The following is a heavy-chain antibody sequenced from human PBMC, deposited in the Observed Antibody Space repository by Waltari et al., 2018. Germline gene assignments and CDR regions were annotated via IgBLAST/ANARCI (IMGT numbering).Heavy chain of an antibody. CDR1: GDSIGSGYYY. D-gene: IGHD6-13*01. CDR2: IYFAGGT. V-gene: IGHV4-39*07. J-gene: IGHJ3*02. Sequence: QLQLRESGPGLLKPSETLSLTCSVSGDSIGSGYYYWGWIRRAPGKGLEWIGSIYFAGGTYYNPYLKSRLTISVDTSKDQFSLRLSSVTAADTAVYYCAREVGGSSWSTTPRGDAFDIWGQGTMVTVSS. CDR3: AREVGGSSWSTTPRGDAFDI.